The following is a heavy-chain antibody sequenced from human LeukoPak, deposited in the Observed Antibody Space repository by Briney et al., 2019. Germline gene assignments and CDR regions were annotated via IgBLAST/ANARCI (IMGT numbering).Heavy chain of an antibody. CDR1: GFTFSSYA. CDR2: ISASGGTT. J-gene: IGHJ5*02. CDR3: AKEQRGYSGYMVGSCFDP. D-gene: IGHD5-12*01. Sequence: GGSLRLSCAASGFTFSSYAMTWVRQSPGKGLEWVSAISASGGTTYYADSVKGRFTISRDNSKNTLYLQMNSLRAEDTALYYCAKEQRGYSGYMVGSCFDPWGQGTLVTVSS. V-gene: IGHV3-23*01.